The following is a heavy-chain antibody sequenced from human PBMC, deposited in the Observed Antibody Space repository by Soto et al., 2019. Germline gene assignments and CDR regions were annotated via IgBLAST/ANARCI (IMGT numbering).Heavy chain of an antibody. Sequence: QITLKESGPTLVKPTQTLTLTCTFSGFSLTTSGVAVGWIRQPPGEALEWLALIYWDDDKRYSPSLKSRLTINKDTSKNQVVLTMTTMDPVDTATYYCAHRVYRSGFFDYWGQGVLVTVSS. V-gene: IGHV2-5*02. D-gene: IGHD2-15*01. CDR2: IYWDDDK. CDR1: GFSLTTSGVA. CDR3: AHRVYRSGFFDY. J-gene: IGHJ4*02.